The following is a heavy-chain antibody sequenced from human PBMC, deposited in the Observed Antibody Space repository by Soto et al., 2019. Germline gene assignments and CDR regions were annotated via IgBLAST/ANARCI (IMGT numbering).Heavy chain of an antibody. CDR2: ISGSGGST. J-gene: IGHJ4*02. CDR3: AKRSGYYPQPPNFDY. CDR1: GFTFSSYA. Sequence: PGGSLRLSCAASGFTFSSYAMSWVRQAPGKGLEWVSAISGSGGSTYYADSVKGRFTISRDNSKNTLYLQMNSLRAEDTAVYYYAKRSGYYPQPPNFDYWGQGTLVTVSS. D-gene: IGHD3-22*01. V-gene: IGHV3-23*01.